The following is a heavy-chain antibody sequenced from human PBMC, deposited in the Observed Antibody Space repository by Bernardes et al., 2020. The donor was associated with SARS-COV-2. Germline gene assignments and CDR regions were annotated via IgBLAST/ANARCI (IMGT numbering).Heavy chain of an antibody. CDR2: ISTISSPI. Sequence: GGSLRLSCAASGFSFTSYSLNWVRQAPGKGLEWVSYISTISSPIYYADSVKGRFTISRDNAKNSLYLQMNNLRVEDTAVYYCARDRMEFLTGLPRVGEMDVWGHGTTVTVSS. V-gene: IGHV3-48*01. CDR1: GFSFTSYS. D-gene: IGHD3-9*01. CDR3: ARDRMEFLTGLPRVGEMDV. J-gene: IGHJ6*02.